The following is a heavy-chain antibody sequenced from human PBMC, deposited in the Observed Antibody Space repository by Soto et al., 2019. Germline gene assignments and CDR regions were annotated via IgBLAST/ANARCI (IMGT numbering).Heavy chain of an antibody. J-gene: IGHJ5*02. CDR3: ARGVTVFGLVSRFWFDP. CDR2: IYNSGIT. CDR1: GGSISSGDYS. Sequence: SETLSLTCTVSGGSISSGDYSWSWVRQSPGKGLEWIGHIYNSGITYYNPSLKSRVVISIDTSRNQFSLRLNSLTAADRAVYFCARGVTVFGLVSRFWFDPWGQGTVVTVYS. V-gene: IGHV4-30-4*01. D-gene: IGHD3-3*01.